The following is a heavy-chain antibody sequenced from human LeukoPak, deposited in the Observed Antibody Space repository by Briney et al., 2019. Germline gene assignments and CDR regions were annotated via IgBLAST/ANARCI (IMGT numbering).Heavy chain of an antibody. Sequence: SETLSLTCAVSGYSISSGYYWGWIRQPPGKGLEWIGSIYHSGSTYYNPSLKSRVTISVDTSKNQFSLKLSSVTAADTAVYYCARHDSNHLIDYWGQGTLVTVSS. CDR2: IYHSGST. V-gene: IGHV4-38-2*01. J-gene: IGHJ4*02. CDR1: GYSISSGYY. CDR3: ARHDSNHLIDY. D-gene: IGHD4-11*01.